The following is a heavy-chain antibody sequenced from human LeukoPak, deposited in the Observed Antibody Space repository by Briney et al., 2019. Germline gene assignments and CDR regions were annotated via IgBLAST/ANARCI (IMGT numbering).Heavy chain of an antibody. V-gene: IGHV3-33*01. J-gene: IGHJ6*02. Sequence: GGSLRLSCAASGFTFSTYGMHWVRQAPGKGLEWVAVIWYDGSNKYYVDSVKGRFTISRDNSKNTLYLQMNSLRAEDTAVYYCARGLLTMVRGVIIPQSYYYGVGVWGQGTTVTVSS. CDR2: IWYDGSNK. CDR1: GFTFSTYG. CDR3: ARGLLTMVRGVIIPQSYYYGVGV. D-gene: IGHD3-10*01.